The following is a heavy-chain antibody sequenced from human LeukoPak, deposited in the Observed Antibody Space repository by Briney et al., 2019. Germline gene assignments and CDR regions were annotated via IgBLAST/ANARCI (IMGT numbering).Heavy chain of an antibody. Sequence: PSETLSLTCTVSGGSISSYYWSWLRQPPGKGLEWIGYIYYSGSTNYNPSLKSRVTISVDTSKNQFSLKLSSVTAADTAVYYCARETGTTVDYWGQGTLVTVSS. D-gene: IGHD1-7*01. CDR3: ARETGTTVDY. CDR1: GGSISSYY. CDR2: IYYSGST. J-gene: IGHJ4*02. V-gene: IGHV4-59*01.